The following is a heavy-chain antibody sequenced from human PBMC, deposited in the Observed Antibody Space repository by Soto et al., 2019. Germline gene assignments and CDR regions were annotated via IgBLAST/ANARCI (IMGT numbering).Heavy chain of an antibody. CDR2: IITIFGTA. CDR1: GGTFSSYA. D-gene: IGHD3-10*01. V-gene: IGHV1-69*13. CDR3: ARGGITIVRGVIILDGQSGYYDYGMDF. J-gene: IGHJ6*02. Sequence: GAPVKVSCKASGGTFSSYAISWVRQATGQGIKRIGGIITIFGTANYAQKYQGRVTITADESTSTAYMELSSLSSEDTAVYYCARGGITIVRGVIILDGQSGYYDYGMDFWGQGTTVTVSS.